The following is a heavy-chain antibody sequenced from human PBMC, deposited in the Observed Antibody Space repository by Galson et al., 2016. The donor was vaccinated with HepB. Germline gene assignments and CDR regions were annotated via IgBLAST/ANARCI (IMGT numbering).Heavy chain of an antibody. CDR1: GFTFSTYS. Sequence: SLRLSCAASGFTFSTYSMNWVRQAPGKGLEWVASISGSRTYIYYADSVKGRFIISRDNAENSLYLQMNSLRAEDTAVYYCAGDVRSLWSAYSAQDAFDIWGQGTQVTVSS. J-gene: IGHJ3*02. V-gene: IGHV3-21*01. CDR2: ISGSRTYI. D-gene: IGHD3-3*01. CDR3: AGDVRSLWSAYSAQDAFDI.